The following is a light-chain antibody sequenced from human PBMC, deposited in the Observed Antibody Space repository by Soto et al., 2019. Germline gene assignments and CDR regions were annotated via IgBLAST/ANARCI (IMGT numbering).Light chain of an antibody. V-gene: IGKV1-5*03. Sequence: PQSPSTLSGSVGDRVTITCLGSQTISIWLAWYQQKPGKAPKLLTYKASTLKSGVPSRFSGSGSGTEFTLTISSLQPDDFATYYCQHYNIYSEASGQGGKADIK. CDR3: QHYNIYSEA. CDR1: QTISIW. CDR2: KAS. J-gene: IGKJ1*01.